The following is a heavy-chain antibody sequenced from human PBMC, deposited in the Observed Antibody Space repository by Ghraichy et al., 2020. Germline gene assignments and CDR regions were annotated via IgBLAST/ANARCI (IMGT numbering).Heavy chain of an antibody. D-gene: IGHD2-15*01. V-gene: IGHV3-48*04. CDR3: ARDGCSGRTCSFYN. CDR1: GFTFSSYS. CDR2: IGSGGTSF. J-gene: IGHJ4*02. Sequence: GGSLRLSCAASGFTFSSYSMNWVRQAPRKGLEWVSYIGSGGTSFYYADSVKGRFTISRDNAKNSLYLDMNSLRAEDTALYYCARDGCSGRTCSFYNWGQGALVTVSS.